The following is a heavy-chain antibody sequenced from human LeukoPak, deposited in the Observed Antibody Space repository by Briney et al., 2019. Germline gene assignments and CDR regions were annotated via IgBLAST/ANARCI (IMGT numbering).Heavy chain of an antibody. J-gene: IGHJ4*02. Sequence: PGGSLRLSCAASGFTFSSYAMSWVRQAPGKGLEWVSAISGSGGSTYYADSVKGRFTISRDNSKNTLYLQMNSLRAEDTAVYYCARRNQGYGGNVGGPPSRSCSFDYWGQGTLVTVSS. CDR3: ARRNQGYGGNVGGPPSRSCSFDY. V-gene: IGHV3-23*01. CDR1: GFTFSSYA. D-gene: IGHD4-23*01. CDR2: ISGSGGST.